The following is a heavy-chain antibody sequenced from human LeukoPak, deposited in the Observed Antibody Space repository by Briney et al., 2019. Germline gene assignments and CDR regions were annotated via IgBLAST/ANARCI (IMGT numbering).Heavy chain of an antibody. J-gene: IGHJ4*02. Sequence: SETLSLTCTVSGGSISSGGYYWSWIRQHPGKGLEWIGYIYYSGSTYYNPSLKSRVTISVDTSKNQFSLKLSSVTAADTAVYYCARGSPTILIDYWGQGTLVTVSS. CDR1: GGSISSGGYY. CDR3: ARGSPTILIDY. CDR2: IYYSGST. V-gene: IGHV4-31*03. D-gene: IGHD3-3*01.